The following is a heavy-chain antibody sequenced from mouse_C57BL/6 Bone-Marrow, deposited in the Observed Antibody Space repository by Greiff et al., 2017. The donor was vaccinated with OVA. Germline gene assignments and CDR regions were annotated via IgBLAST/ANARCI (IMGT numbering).Heavy chain of an antibody. CDR3: AIETTGGKDD. J-gene: IGHJ4*01. Sequence: QVQLQQPGAELVMPGASVKLSCKASGYTFTSYWMHWVKQRPGQGLEWIGEIDPSDSYTNYNQKFKGKSTLTVDKSSRPAYMQRSSLASEDSAVYCCAIETTGGKDDWGPGTSVTVSS. V-gene: IGHV1-69*01. CDR2: IDPSDSYT. D-gene: IGHD2-5*01. CDR1: GYTFTSYW.